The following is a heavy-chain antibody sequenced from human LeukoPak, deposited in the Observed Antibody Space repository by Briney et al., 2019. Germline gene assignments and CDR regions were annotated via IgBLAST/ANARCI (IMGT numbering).Heavy chain of an antibody. J-gene: IGHJ5*02. Sequence: PSETLSLTCTVSGGSIHSYYWSWIRQPPGKGLEWIGYIYYSGSTNYNPSLKSRVTISVDTSKNQFSLKLSSVTAADTAVYYCARHQVVVLSITYNWFDPWGQGSLVIVSS. CDR3: ARHQVVVLSITYNWFDP. CDR2: IYYSGST. V-gene: IGHV4-59*08. CDR1: GGSIHSYY. D-gene: IGHD2-15*01.